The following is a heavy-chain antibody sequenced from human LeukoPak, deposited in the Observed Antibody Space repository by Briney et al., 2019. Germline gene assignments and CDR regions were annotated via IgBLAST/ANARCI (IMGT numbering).Heavy chain of an antibody. CDR3: ARDYSITMVRGVMVWFDP. CDR2: IYHSGST. V-gene: IGHV4-38-2*02. D-gene: IGHD3-10*01. J-gene: IGHJ5*02. Sequence: SETLSLTCTVSGYSISSGYYWGWFRQPPGRGREWIGGIYHSGSTYYNPSLKSRVTISVDTSKNQFSLKLSSVTAADTAVYYCARDYSITMVRGVMVWFDPWGQGTLVTVSS. CDR1: GYSISSGYY.